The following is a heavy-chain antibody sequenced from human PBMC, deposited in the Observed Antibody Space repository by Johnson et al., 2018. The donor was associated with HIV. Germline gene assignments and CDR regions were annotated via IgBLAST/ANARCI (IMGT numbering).Heavy chain of an antibody. CDR2: INWNGVRT. Sequence: VQLVESGGGVVRPGGSLRLSCAAAGFTFDDYGMSWVRQAPGKGLEWVSGINWNGVRTGYLDSMKCRFTISRDNSKNTLYLQMNSLRAEDTAVYYCATSLTGTRPFDIWGQGTMVTVSS. CDR3: ATSLTGTRPFDI. D-gene: IGHD1-7*01. V-gene: IGHV3-20*04. CDR1: GFTFDDYG. J-gene: IGHJ3*02.